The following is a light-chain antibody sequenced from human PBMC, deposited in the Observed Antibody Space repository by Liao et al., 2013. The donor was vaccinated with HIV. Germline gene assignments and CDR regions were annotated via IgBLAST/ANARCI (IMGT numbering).Light chain of an antibody. CDR2: YDS. J-gene: IGLJ2*01. V-gene: IGLV3-1*01. CDR1: NLGEKS. Sequence: YVLTQPPSVSVAPGETATITCGGDNLGEKSVHWYQQKPGLAPSLVLFYDSVRPAGIPERFSGSNSGNTATLTIRGTQAMDEADYYCQAWDSNTVVFGGGTKLTVL. CDR3: QAWDSNTVV.